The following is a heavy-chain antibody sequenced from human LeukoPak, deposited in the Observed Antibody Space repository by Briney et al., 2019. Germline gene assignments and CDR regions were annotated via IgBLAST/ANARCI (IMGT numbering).Heavy chain of an antibody. CDR2: INPNSGGT. J-gene: IGHJ5*02. CDR1: GYTFTGYY. CDR3: ARDNHDILTGYWFDP. V-gene: IGHV1-2*02. D-gene: IGHD3-9*01. Sequence: ASVKVSCKASGYTFTGYYMHWVRQAPGQGLEWMGWINPNSGGTNYAQKFQGRVTMTRDTSISTAYMELSRLRSDDTAEYYCARDNHDILTGYWFDPWGQGTLVTVSS.